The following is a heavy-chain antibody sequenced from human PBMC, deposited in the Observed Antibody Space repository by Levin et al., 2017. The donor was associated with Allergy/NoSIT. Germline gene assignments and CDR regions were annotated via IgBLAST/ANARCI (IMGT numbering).Heavy chain of an antibody. V-gene: IGHV3-33*01. CDR1: GFIFSSYG. D-gene: IGHD1-26*01. CDR3: ARDSGAGAAIDC. J-gene: IGHJ4*02. CDR2: IWHDGKNK. Sequence: GGSLRLSCAASGFIFSSYGIHWVRQAPGKGLEWVAVIWHDGKNKYYADSVKGRFTISRDNSKNTMYLQMNSLRADDTAVYHCARDSGAGAAIDCWGQGTLVTVSS.